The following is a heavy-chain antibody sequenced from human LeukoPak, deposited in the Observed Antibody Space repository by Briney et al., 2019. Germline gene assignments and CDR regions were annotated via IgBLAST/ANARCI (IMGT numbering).Heavy chain of an antibody. J-gene: IGHJ4*02. Sequence: PGGSLRLSCAASGFPFSSYSMNWVRQAPGKGLEWVSSISSSSNYIYYADSVKGRFTISRDNAKNSLYLHMNSLRAEDMALYYCAKGSRATIFGVVNDFDYWGQGTLVTVSS. D-gene: IGHD3-3*01. CDR1: GFPFSSYS. V-gene: IGHV3-21*04. CDR2: ISSSSNYI. CDR3: AKGSRATIFGVVNDFDY.